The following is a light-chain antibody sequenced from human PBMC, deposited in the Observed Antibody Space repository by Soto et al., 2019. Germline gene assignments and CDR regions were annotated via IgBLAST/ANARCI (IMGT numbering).Light chain of an antibody. J-gene: IGKJ1*01. V-gene: IGKV3-20*01. CDR3: QQYGSSGT. Sequence: EIGLTQSPGTLSLSPGERATLSCRASQSARNNYLAWYQQRPGQAPRLLIHGASTRATGIPDRFSGSGSGTDFTLTISRLEPEDFAVYYCQQYGSSGTFGQGTKVDIK. CDR2: GAS. CDR1: QSARNNY.